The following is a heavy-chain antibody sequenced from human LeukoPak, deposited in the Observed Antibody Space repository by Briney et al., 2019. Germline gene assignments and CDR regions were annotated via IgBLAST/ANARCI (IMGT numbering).Heavy chain of an antibody. CDR2: ISSSSSYI. CDR1: GFTFSSYS. D-gene: IGHD3-3*01. CDR3: ARDLNDFWRGSPAFVY. Sequence: GGSLRLSCAASGFTFSSYSMNWVRQAPGRGLEWVSSISSSSSYIYYADSVKGRFTNSRDNAKNSLYLQMNSLRAEDTAVYYCARDLNDFWRGSPAFVYWGQGTLVTVSS. J-gene: IGHJ4*02. V-gene: IGHV3-21*01.